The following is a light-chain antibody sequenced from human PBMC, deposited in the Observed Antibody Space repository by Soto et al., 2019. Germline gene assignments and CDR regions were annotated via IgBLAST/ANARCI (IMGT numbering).Light chain of an antibody. CDR3: ATWDDSLAGGV. CDR1: TSNIGSKA. Sequence: QSVLAQPPSASGTPGQRVTISCSGTTSNIGSKAVIWYQHLPGATPKLLIYSDSQRPLGVPERFSGSKSGTSAYLAISGLQSEDEAEYYCATWDDSLAGGVFGGGTKLTVL. J-gene: IGLJ3*02. CDR2: SDS. V-gene: IGLV1-44*01.